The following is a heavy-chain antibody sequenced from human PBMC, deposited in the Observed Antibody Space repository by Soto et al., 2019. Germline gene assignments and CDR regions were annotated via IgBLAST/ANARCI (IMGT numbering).Heavy chain of an antibody. D-gene: IGHD3-22*01. CDR1: GGTFSSFV. V-gene: IGHV1-69*13. CDR3: AKSTVYHYDSSGYLDY. J-gene: IGHJ4*02. CDR2: IIPIFGTA. Sequence: SVKVPCKASGGTFSSFVISGVGRAPGKGLEWMGGIIPIFGTANYAQKFQGRVTITADESTSTAYMELSSLRSEDTAAYHCAKSTVYHYDSSGYLDYWGQGTPVTVSS.